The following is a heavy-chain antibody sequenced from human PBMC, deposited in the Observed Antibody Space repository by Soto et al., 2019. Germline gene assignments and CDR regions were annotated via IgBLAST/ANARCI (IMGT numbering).Heavy chain of an antibody. J-gene: IGHJ4*01. Sequence: QVQLVESGGSVVQSGRSLRLSCAASGFIFSDYAIHWVRRAPGKGLERVAVTWYDGSNTFYAESVKGRFTISRDNSRNTVYLQMSRLRVEDTAVYYCTRPVGLSSGRGGQFFDYWGHGTLVTVSA. V-gene: IGHV3-33*01. CDR3: TRPVGLSSGRGGQFFDY. CDR2: TWYDGSNT. CDR1: GFIFSDYA. D-gene: IGHD6-19*01.